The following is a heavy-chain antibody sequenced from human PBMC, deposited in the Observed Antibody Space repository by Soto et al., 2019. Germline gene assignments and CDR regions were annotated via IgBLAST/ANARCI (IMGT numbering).Heavy chain of an antibody. J-gene: IGHJ6*02. CDR2: ISVYNGNT. V-gene: IGHV1-18*01. CDR1: GYTFTGYG. CDR3: ARGPNGMDV. Sequence: VASVKVSCKAYGYTFTGYGISWVRQAPGQGLEWMGWISVYNGNTDYAQKFQGRLTLTTDTSTSTAYMDLGSLRSDDTAVYYCARGPNGMDVWGQGTTVTVSS.